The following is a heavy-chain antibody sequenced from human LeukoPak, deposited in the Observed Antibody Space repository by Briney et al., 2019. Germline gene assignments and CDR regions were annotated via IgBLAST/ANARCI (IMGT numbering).Heavy chain of an antibody. Sequence: SETLSLTCTVPGGSISTYYWSWIRQPPGKGLEWIGYFSNSGSTNYNPSLKSRVSMSVDTSKNQFSLKLSSVTSSDTAVYFCARDLWESSFDYWGQGTLVTVSS. V-gene: IGHV4-59*01. CDR3: ARDLWESSFDY. CDR1: GGSISTYY. J-gene: IGHJ4*02. D-gene: IGHD1-26*01. CDR2: FSNSGST.